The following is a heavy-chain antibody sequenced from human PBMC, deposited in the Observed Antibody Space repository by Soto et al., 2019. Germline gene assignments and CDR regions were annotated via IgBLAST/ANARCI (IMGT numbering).Heavy chain of an antibody. V-gene: IGHV3-23*01. CDR2: ISGSGGST. CDR3: AKPLTMILWVITGVFDY. CDR1: GFTFSSYA. Sequence: EVQLLESGGGLVQPGGSLRLSCAGSGFTFSSYAMSWVRQAPGKGLEWVSAISGSGGSTYYADSVKGRFTISRDNSKNTLYLQMNSLRADDTAVYYCAKPLTMILWVITGVFDYWGQGTLVTVSS. D-gene: IGHD3-22*01. J-gene: IGHJ4*02.